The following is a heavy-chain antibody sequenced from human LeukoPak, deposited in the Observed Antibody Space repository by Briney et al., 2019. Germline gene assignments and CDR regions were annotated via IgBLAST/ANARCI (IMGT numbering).Heavy chain of an antibody. V-gene: IGHV3-11*01. J-gene: IGHJ4*02. CDR1: GFTFSDYY. CDR2: ISSSGSTI. CDR3: ARVIWFNIFDY. Sequence: GGSLRLSCAASGFTFSDYYMSWIRQAPGKGLEWVSYISSSGSTIYYADSVKGRFTISRDNAKNSLYLQMNSLRAEDTAVYYRARVIWFNIFDYWGQGTLVTVSS. D-gene: IGHD3-10*01.